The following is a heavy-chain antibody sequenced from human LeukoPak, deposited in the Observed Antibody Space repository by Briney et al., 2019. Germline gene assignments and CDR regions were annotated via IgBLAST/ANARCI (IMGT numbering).Heavy chain of an antibody. CDR2: IIPIFGTA. CDR1: GGTFSSYA. CDR3: ASALNHIVVVTAIDAFDI. J-gene: IGHJ3*02. D-gene: IGHD2-21*02. V-gene: IGHV1-69*06. Sequence: SVKVSCKASGGTFSSYAISWVRQAPGQGLEWMGRIIPIFGTANYAQKFQGRVTITADKSTSTAHMELSSLRSEDTAVYYCASALNHIVVVTAIDAFDIWGQGTMVTVSS.